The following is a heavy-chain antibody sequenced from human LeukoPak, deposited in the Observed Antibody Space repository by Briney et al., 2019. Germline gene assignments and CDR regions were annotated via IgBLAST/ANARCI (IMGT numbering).Heavy chain of an antibody. CDR2: IYYTGST. CDR1: GGSITGFY. Sequence: SETLSLTCTVSGGSITGFYWSWIRQPPGKGLEWIGYIYYTGSTNYKPSLKSRLTISLDTSKNQFSLNLSSVTAADTAVYYCARGRYCRGGSCYKDYWGQGTLVTVSS. D-gene: IGHD2-15*01. CDR3: ARGRYCRGGSCYKDY. V-gene: IGHV4-59*01. J-gene: IGHJ4*02.